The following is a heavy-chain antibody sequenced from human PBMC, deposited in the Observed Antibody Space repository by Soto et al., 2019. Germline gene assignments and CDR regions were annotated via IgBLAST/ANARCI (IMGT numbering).Heavy chain of an antibody. Sequence: GASVKVSCKASGYTFTSYPMHWVRQAPGQGLEWMGWINAGNGDTKYSEKFQGRVTITRDTSANTVYMELSSLRSEGTAVFYCARDWTHYDSSGPGDYWGQGTLVTVSS. J-gene: IGHJ4*02. V-gene: IGHV1-3*01. CDR3: ARDWTHYDSSGPGDY. CDR1: GYTFTSYP. CDR2: INAGNGDT. D-gene: IGHD3-22*01.